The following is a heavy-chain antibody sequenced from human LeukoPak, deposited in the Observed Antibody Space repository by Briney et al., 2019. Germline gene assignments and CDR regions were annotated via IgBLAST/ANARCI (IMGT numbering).Heavy chain of an antibody. Sequence: SETLPLTCAVYGGSFSGYYWSWIRQPPGKGLEWIGNIYYSGSTNYNPSLKSRVTISVDTSKNQFSLKLSSVTAADTAIYYCARSYCSGGSCWVYFDYWGQGTLVTVSS. D-gene: IGHD2-15*01. CDR2: IYYSGST. V-gene: IGHV4-59*08. J-gene: IGHJ4*02. CDR3: ARSYCSGGSCWVYFDY. CDR1: GGSFSGYY.